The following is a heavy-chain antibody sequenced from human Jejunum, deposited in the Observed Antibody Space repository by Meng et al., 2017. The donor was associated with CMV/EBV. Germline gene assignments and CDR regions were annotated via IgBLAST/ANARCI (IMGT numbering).Heavy chain of an antibody. CDR2: IKSKASCGTI. CDR3: QWLKDFYYNIDD. D-gene: IGHD6-19*01. J-gene: IGHJ6*02. Sequence: SGFHFRHAWISWLRQAPGQGLECVGRIKSKASCGTIDYAAPVKGRFTISRDDSKNMMYLQMNSLKTEDTAVYYCQWLKDFYYNIDDWGQGTTVTVSS. V-gene: IGHV3-15*01. CDR1: GFHFRHAW.